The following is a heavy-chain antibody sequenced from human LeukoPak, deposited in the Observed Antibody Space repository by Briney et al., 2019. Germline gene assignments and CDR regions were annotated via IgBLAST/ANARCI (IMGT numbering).Heavy chain of an antibody. CDR1: GFTFSSYG. D-gene: IGHD1-26*01. Sequence: QTGGSLRLSCAASGFTFSSYGMHGVRQAPGKGLEWGAVIWYDGSNKYYADSVKGRFTISRDNSKNTLYLQMNSLRAEDTAVYYCARGGSYLYYYYGMDVWGQGPTVTVSS. CDR2: IWYDGSNK. V-gene: IGHV3-33*01. J-gene: IGHJ6*02. CDR3: ARGGSYLYYYYGMDV.